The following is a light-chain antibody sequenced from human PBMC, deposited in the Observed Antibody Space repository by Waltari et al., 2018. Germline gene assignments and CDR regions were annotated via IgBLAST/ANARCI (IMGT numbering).Light chain of an antibody. CDR3: QQYSASPHVT. Sequence: VLTQSPGTLSLSPGERATLSCRASQSVRGNYLAWYQQKPGQSPRLLNYDTSTRATGIPDRFRVSGSGTDFTLTINRLEPEDFAVYCCQQYSASPHVTFGQGTRLEIK. V-gene: IGKV3-20*01. CDR1: QSVRGNY. CDR2: DTS. J-gene: IGKJ5*01.